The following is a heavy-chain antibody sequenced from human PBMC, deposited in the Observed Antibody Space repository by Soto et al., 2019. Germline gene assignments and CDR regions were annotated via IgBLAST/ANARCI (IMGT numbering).Heavy chain of an antibody. CDR3: ARDPSPTIFGVVIRYNWFDP. V-gene: IGHV1-69*01. CDR2: IIPIFGTA. Sequence: QVQLVQSGAEVKKPGSSVNVSCKASGGTFSSYAISWVRQAPGQGLEWMGGIIPIFGTANYAQKFQGRVTITADESTSTAYMELSSLRSEDTAVYYCARDPSPTIFGVVIRYNWFDPWGQGTLVTVSS. D-gene: IGHD3-3*01. CDR1: GGTFSSYA. J-gene: IGHJ5*02.